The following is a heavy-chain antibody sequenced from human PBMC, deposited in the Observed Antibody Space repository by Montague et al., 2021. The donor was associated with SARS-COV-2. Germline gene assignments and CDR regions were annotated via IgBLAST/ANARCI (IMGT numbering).Heavy chain of an antibody. V-gene: IGHV4-39*01. J-gene: IGHJ4*02. CDR1: GGSISSSSYY. CDR2: IYYSGST. D-gene: IGHD3-22*01. Sequence: SETLSLTCTVSGGSISSSSYYWGWIRQPPGKGLEWIGSIYYSGSTYYXPSLKSRVTISVDTSKNQFSLKLSSVTAADTAVYYCARQVSTMIVVVIIKLRYYFDYWGQGTLVTVSS. CDR3: ARQVSTMIVVVIIKLRYYFDY.